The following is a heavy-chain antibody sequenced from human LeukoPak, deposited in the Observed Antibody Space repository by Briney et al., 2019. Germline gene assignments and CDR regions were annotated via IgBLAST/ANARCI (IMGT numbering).Heavy chain of an antibody. V-gene: IGHV3-48*01. CDR2: ISSSSTTI. Sequence: GGSLRLSCVVSGFTFSSYSMNWVRRAPGKGLEWISYISSSSTTIYYADSVKGRFTISRDNAKNSLYLQMNSLRAEDTAVYYCARDGLIVATTWGQGTLVTVSS. CDR1: GFTFSSYS. D-gene: IGHD5-12*01. J-gene: IGHJ5*02. CDR3: ARDGLIVATT.